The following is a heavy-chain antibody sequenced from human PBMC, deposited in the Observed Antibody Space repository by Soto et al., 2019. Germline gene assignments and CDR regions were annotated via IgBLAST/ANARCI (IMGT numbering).Heavy chain of an antibody. CDR2: IYPGNSDT. D-gene: IGHD2-2*01. CDR1: GYSFTSYW. Sequence: EVQLVQSGAEEKKPGESLKISCKGSGYSFTSYWIGWVRQMPGKGLEWMGIIYPGNSDTRYSPSFQGQVTISADKAISTAYLQWSSLKASDTAMYYCARERKDIVLVLAARRSDHYYYYMDVWGKGTTVTVSS. J-gene: IGHJ6*03. CDR3: ARERKDIVLVLAARRSDHYYYYMDV. V-gene: IGHV5-51*03.